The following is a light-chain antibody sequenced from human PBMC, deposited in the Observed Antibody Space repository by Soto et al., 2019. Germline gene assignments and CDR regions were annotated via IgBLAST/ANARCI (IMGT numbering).Light chain of an antibody. CDR3: QQRSKWTLT. Sequence: EVVLTQSPVTLSLSPGERATLSCRASQSVSSNYLAWYQQKPGQAPRLLIYGASSRDTGIPDSLSGSGSGTDFTLNISSLEHEDFAVYYCQQRSKWTLTFGLATPVDI. J-gene: IGKJ1*01. CDR1: QSVSSNY. V-gene: IGKV3D-20*02. CDR2: GAS.